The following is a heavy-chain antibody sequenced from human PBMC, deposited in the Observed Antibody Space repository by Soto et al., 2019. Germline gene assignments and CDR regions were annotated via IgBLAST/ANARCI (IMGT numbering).Heavy chain of an antibody. J-gene: IGHJ6*03. CDR1: GFTFSSYA. CDR2: ISGSGGST. D-gene: IGHD6-6*01. CDR3: AKSAEYSSSAGYYYYYMDV. Sequence: GGSLRLSCAASGFTFSSYAMSWVRQAPGKGLEWVSAISGSGGSTYYADSVKGRFTISRDNSKNTLYLQMNSLRAEDTAVYYCAKSAEYSSSAGYYYYYMDVWGKGTTVTVSS. V-gene: IGHV3-23*01.